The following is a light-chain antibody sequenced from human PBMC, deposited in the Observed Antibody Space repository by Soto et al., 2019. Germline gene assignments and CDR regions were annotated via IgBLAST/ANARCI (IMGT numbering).Light chain of an antibody. CDR3: QQYNKWPPT. Sequence: EIVMTQSPATLSVSPGESATLSCRASQSISSILAWYQQKPGQAPRLLIYGASTRATGIPARFGGSGSGTEFTLTISSLQSEDFAVYYCQQYNKWPPTFGPGTKVDIK. CDR1: QSISSI. CDR2: GAS. J-gene: IGKJ1*01. V-gene: IGKV3-15*01.